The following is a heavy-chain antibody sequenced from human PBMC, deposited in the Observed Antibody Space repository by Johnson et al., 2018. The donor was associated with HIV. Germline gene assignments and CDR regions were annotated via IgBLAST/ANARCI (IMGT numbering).Heavy chain of an antibody. J-gene: IGHJ3*02. Sequence: VQLVESGGGVVKPGRSLRLSCAASGFTFRSYAIHWVRQAPGKGLEWVAVISYDGTNKYYADSVKGRFTISRDNSKNTLYLQMKSLRAEDTAVYYCARDLLIAYCCGDCWDAFDIWGQGTMVTVSS. CDR1: GFTFRSYA. D-gene: IGHD2-21*02. V-gene: IGHV3-30-3*01. CDR3: ARDLLIAYCCGDCWDAFDI. CDR2: ISYDGTNK.